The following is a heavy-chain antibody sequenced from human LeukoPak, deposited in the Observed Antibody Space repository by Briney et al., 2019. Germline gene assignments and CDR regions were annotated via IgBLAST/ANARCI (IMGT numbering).Heavy chain of an antibody. CDR1: GFTFSSYG. CDR2: IRYDGIHK. J-gene: IGHJ4*02. V-gene: IGHV3-30*02. Sequence: GSLRLSCAASGFTFSSYGMHWVRQAPGKGLEWVAFIRYDGIHKYADSVKGRFTISRDNSKNTLFLQMNSLRAEDTAVYYCAHGAMYQLDYWGQGTLVTVSS. CDR3: AHGAMYQLDY. D-gene: IGHD2-2*01.